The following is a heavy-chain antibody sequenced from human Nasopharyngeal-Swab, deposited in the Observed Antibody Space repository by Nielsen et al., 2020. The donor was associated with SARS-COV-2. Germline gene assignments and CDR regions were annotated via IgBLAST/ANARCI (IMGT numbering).Heavy chain of an antibody. CDR1: GFTYSTYA. D-gene: IGHD4-17*01. CDR2: ISGSGGNT. CDR3: AKGVGYGDTGCFDE. J-gene: IGHJ4*02. Sequence: GESLKISCVASGFTYSTYAMNWVRQAPGTGLEWVSGISGSGGNTYYADSVKGRFTISRDNSMETLYLQMNSLRVEDTAVYYCAKGVGYGDTGCFDEWGQGTLVSASS. V-gene: IGHV3-23*01.